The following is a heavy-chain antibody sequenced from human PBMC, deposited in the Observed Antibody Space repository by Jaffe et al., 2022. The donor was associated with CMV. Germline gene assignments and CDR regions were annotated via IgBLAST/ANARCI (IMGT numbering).Heavy chain of an antibody. Sequence: EVRLVESGGDLVQPGGSLRLSCSASGFTFSDYNMHWVRQAPGKGWQYVSAINPSGDNIYYADSVEGRFTVSRDNSKNTLYLQINSLRAEDTAVYHCVKGGVVTALPSTFDIWGQGTKVTVSS. CDR2: INPSGDNI. J-gene: IGHJ3*02. CDR3: VKGGVVTALPSTFDI. D-gene: IGHD2-21*02. CDR1: GFTFSDYN. V-gene: IGHV3-64D*06.